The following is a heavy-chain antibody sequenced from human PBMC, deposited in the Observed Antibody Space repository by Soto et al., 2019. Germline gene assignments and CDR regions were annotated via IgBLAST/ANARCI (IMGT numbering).Heavy chain of an antibody. J-gene: IGHJ4*02. CDR2: IIPILGIA. Sequence: ASVKVSCKASGGTFSSYTISWVRQAPGQGLEWMGRIIPILGIANYAQKFQGRVTITADKSTSTAYMELSSLRSEDTAVYYCARDESSGWYGGTYYFDYWGQGTLVTVSS. D-gene: IGHD6-19*01. CDR3: ARDESSGWYGGTYYFDY. CDR1: GGTFSSYT. V-gene: IGHV1-69*04.